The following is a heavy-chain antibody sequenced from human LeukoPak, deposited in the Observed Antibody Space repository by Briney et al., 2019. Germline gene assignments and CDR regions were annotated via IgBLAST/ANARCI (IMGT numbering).Heavy chain of an antibody. D-gene: IGHD2-2*01. CDR1: GFPFSSYA. CDR2: ISSNGGST. V-gene: IGHV3-64D*06. CDR3: VKDSEVVPAKANWFDP. J-gene: IGHJ5*02. Sequence: GGSLRLSCSASGFPFSSYAMHWVRQAPGKGLQYVSAISSNGGSTYYADSVKGRFTISRDNSKNTLYLQMSSLRAEDTAVYYCVKDSEVVPAKANWFDPWGQGTLVTVSS.